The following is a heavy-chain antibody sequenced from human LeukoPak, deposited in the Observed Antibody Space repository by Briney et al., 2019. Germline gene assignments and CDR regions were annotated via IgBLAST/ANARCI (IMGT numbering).Heavy chain of an antibody. D-gene: IGHD3-16*01. CDR2: FYNSGRS. J-gene: IGHJ4*02. CDR3: TRGAGWLIDY. CDR1: DDSISDYY. Sequence: KSSETLSLTCTVSDDSISDYYRGWLRQPPGKGLEWIGYFYNSGRSTYNPSLKSRVTISADTSKNHFSLKLNSVTTADTAVYYCTRGAGWLIDYWGQGILVTVSS. V-gene: IGHV4-59*01.